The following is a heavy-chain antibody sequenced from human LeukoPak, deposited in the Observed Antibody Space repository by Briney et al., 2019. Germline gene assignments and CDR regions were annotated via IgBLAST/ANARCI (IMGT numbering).Heavy chain of an antibody. CDR1: GYTFTDYY. V-gene: IGHV1-2*02. Sequence: ASVKVSCKASGYTFTDYYMHWVRQAPGQGLEWMGWINPNTGGTNYAQKLQGRVTMTTDTSTSTAYMELRSLRSDDTAVYYCARHSLGYCSSTSCYGGTNWFDPWGQGTLVTVSS. CDR2: INPNTGGT. J-gene: IGHJ5*02. CDR3: ARHSLGYCSSTSCYGGTNWFDP. D-gene: IGHD2-2*01.